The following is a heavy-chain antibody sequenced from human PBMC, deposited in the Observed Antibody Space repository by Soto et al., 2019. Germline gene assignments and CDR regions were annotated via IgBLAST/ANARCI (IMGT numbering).Heavy chain of an antibody. Sequence: GSLRLSCLASGFTFSSYALNWVRQAPGRGLEWVSAISGSGGTTYYADSVKGRFTISRDNSKNTLFLQMNSLRAEDAAIYYCAKSPKLISTSFDCWGQGSLVTVTT. V-gene: IGHV3-23*01. J-gene: IGHJ4*02. CDR3: AKSPKLISTSFDC. D-gene: IGHD3-22*01. CDR1: GFTFSSYA. CDR2: ISGSGGTT.